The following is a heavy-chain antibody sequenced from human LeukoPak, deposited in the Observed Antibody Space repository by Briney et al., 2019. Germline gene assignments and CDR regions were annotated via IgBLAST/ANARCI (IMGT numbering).Heavy chain of an antibody. J-gene: IGHJ4*02. CDR1: GFTFSSYA. D-gene: IGHD4-17*01. Sequence: TGGSLRLSCAASGFTFSSYAMSWVRQAPGKGLEWVSAISGSGGSTYYADSVKGRFTISRDNSKNTLYLQMNSLRAEDTAVYYCAKDLSYGDMFDYWGQGTLVTDSS. CDR3: AKDLSYGDMFDY. V-gene: IGHV3-23*01. CDR2: ISGSGGST.